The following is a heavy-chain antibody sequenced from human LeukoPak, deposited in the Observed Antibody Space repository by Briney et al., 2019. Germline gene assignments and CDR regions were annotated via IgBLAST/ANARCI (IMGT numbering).Heavy chain of an antibody. J-gene: IGHJ4*02. V-gene: IGHV3-7*01. Sequence: EGSLRLSCIASGFTFSDYWMSWVSQAPGMGLGWVANIETDGDQKNYVDSVKGRFTISRDNARNSLYLQMSSLRVDDTAVYFCARDIPSGFYTPDYWGRGTLVTVSS. CDR2: IETDGDQK. D-gene: IGHD5-12*01. CDR1: GFTFSDYW. CDR3: ARDIPSGFYTPDY.